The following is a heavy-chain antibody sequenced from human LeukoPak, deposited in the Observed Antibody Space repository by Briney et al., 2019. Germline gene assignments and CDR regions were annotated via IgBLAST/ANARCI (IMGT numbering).Heavy chain of an antibody. V-gene: IGHV2-70*01. J-gene: IGHJ4*02. CDR2: IRWDDNK. D-gene: IGHD4-17*01. Sequence: SGPALVKPTQTLTLTCTFSGFSLSTSGMCVSWIRQPPGEALEWLALIRWDDNKYYSTSLKTRLTISKDTSKNQVVLTMTNMDPVDTATYYCARMMYGDFVDYFDYWGQGTLVTVSS. CDR1: GFSLSTSGMC. CDR3: ARMMYGDFVDYFDY.